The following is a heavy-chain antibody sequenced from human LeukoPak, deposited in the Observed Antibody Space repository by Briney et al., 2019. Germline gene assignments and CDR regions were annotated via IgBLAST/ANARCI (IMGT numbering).Heavy chain of an antibody. D-gene: IGHD3-10*01. V-gene: IGHV3-23*01. J-gene: IGHJ4*02. CDR3: AKFFLPYLAGGTGSR. CDR1: GFTFSTYA. CDR2: ISDGGDST. Sequence: GGSLRLSCAASGFTFSTYAMSWVRQAPGMGLEGVSRISDGGDSTHYADSVEGRFTISRDNSKSTLYLQMNSLRAEDTALYYCAKFFLPYLAGGTGSRWGQGTLVTVSS.